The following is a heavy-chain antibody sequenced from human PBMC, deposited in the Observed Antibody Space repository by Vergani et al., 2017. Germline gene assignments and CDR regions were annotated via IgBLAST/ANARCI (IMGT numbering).Heavy chain of an antibody. V-gene: IGHV3-23*01. Sequence: EVQLLESGGGLVQPGGSLRLTCAASEFTFSNYAMSWVRQAPGKGVEWVSGISCSGVSAYYTDSVKGRFTISRDNSKNMLFLQMNNLTTEATAIYYCAKQYFMSENYLFDSWGQGTLVTVSS. CDR1: EFTFSNYA. D-gene: IGHD1-7*01. CDR3: AKQYFMSENYLFDS. J-gene: IGHJ4*02. CDR2: ISCSGVSA.